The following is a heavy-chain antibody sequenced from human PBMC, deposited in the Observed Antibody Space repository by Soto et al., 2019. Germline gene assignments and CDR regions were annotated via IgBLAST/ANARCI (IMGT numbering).Heavy chain of an antibody. J-gene: IGHJ4*02. Sequence: SETLSLTCAVYGGSFSGYYWSWIRQPPGKGLEWIGEINHSGSTNYNPSLKSRVTISVDTSKNQFSLKLSSVTAADTAVYYCAQKDYGDSDYWGQGTLVTVSS. CDR2: INHSGST. CDR3: AQKDYGDSDY. V-gene: IGHV4-34*01. CDR1: GGSFSGYY. D-gene: IGHD4-17*01.